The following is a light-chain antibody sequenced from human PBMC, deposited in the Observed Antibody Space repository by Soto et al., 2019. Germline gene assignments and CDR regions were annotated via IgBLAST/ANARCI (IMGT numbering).Light chain of an antibody. V-gene: IGKV1-5*03. CDR1: QSINRY. Sequence: DIQMTPSPSSLSASVGDRVTITCRASQSINRYLNWYQQKPGKAPKLLIYKASTLKSGVPSRFSGSGSGTEFTLTISSLQPDDFATYYCQHYNSYSEAFGQGTKVDI. CDR3: QHYNSYSEA. J-gene: IGKJ1*01. CDR2: KAS.